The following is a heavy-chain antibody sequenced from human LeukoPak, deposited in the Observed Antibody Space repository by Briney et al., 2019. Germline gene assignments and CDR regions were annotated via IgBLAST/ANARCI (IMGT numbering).Heavy chain of an antibody. D-gene: IGHD6-13*01. CDR1: GGSISSSNW. V-gene: IGHV4-4*02. J-gene: IGHJ6*02. Sequence: PSGTLSLTCAVSGGSISSSNWWSWVRQPPGKGLEWIGEIYHSGSTNYNPSLKSRVTISVDKSKNQFSLKLSSVTAADTAVYYCASGYSSSWSSYGMDVWGQGTTVTVSS. CDR3: ASGYSSSWSSYGMDV. CDR2: IYHSGST.